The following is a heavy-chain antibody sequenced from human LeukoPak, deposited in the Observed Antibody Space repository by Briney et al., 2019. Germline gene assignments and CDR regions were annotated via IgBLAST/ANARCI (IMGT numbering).Heavy chain of an antibody. D-gene: IGHD5-24*01. J-gene: IGHJ4*02. Sequence: GESLKISCKGSGYSFPIYWISWGRQMPGKGLEWMGRIDPSDSYTNYSPSSQGHVTISADKSISTAYLQWSSLRASDTAIYYCARLKRDGYNFDCWGQGTLVTVSS. CDR2: IDPSDSYT. CDR3: ARLKRDGYNFDC. V-gene: IGHV5-10-1*01. CDR1: GYSFPIYW.